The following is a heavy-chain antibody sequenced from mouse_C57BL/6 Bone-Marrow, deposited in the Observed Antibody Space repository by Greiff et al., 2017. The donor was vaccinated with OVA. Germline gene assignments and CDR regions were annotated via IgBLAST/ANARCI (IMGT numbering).Heavy chain of an antibody. V-gene: IGHV1-53*01. D-gene: IGHD3-1*01. CDR2: INHSNGGT. Sequence: VQLQQPGTELVKPGASGYTFTSYWMHWVKQRPGQGLEWIGNINHSNGGTNYNEKFKSKATLTVDKSSSTAYMQLSSLTSEDSAVYYCARGATIKGYWGQGTTLTVSS. CDR1: GYTFTSYW. J-gene: IGHJ2*01. CDR3: ARGATIKGY.